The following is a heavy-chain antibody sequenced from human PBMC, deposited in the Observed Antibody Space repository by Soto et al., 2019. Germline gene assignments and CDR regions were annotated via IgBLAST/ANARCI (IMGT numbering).Heavy chain of an antibody. CDR3: ARDRREDGISTNYGMDV. CDR1: GDSVSSNSAA. J-gene: IGHJ6*02. CDR2: TYYRSKWYN. V-gene: IGHV6-1*01. D-gene: IGHD1-26*01. Sequence: SQTLSLTCAISGDSVSSNSAAWNWIRQSPSRGLEWLGRTYYRSKWYNDYAVSVKSRITINPDTSKNQFSLQLNSVTPEDTAVYYCARDRREDGISTNYGMDVWGQGTTVTVSS.